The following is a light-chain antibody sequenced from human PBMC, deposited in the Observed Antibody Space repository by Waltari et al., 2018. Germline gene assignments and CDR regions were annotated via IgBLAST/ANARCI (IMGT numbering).Light chain of an antibody. V-gene: IGKV1-8*01. CDR2: AAS. J-gene: IGKJ3*01. CDR3: QQYYTYPFT. CDR1: QGISGY. Sequence: AIRMTQSPSSFSASTGDRVTITCRASQGISGYLAWYQQKPGKAPKLLISAASSLQSGVPSRFSGSGSGTDFTLTISCQQSEDFATYFCQQYYTYPFTFGPGTKVDIK.